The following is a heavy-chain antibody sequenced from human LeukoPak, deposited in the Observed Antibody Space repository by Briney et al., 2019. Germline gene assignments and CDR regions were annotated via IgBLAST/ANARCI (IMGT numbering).Heavy chain of an antibody. V-gene: IGHV1-24*01. CDR2: FDPEDGET. CDR3: ATEYRGRELLLYNY. CDR1: GYTLTELS. D-gene: IGHD1-26*01. J-gene: IGHJ4*02. Sequence: GASVKVSCKVSGYTLTELSMHWVRQAPGKGLEWMGGFDPEDGETIYAQKFQGRVTMTEDTSTDTAYMELSSLRSEDTAVYYCATEYRGRELLLYNYWGQGTLVTVSS.